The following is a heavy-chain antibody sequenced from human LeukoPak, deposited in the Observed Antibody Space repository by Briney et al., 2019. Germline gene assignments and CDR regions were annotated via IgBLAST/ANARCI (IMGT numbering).Heavy chain of an antibody. V-gene: IGHV4-30-2*01. CDR1: GGSISSGGYS. J-gene: IGHJ4*02. Sequence: SETLSLTCAVSGGSISSGGYSWSWIRQPPGKGLEWIGEIYHSGSTNYNPSLKSRVTISVDKSKNQFSLKLSSVTAADTAVYYCARGADLWLQLGFDYWGQGTLVTVSS. D-gene: IGHD5-24*01. CDR3: ARGADLWLQLGFDY. CDR2: IYHSGST.